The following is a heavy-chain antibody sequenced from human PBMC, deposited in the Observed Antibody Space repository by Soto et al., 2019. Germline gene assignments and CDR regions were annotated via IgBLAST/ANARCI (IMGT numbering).Heavy chain of an antibody. J-gene: IGHJ4*02. CDR2: IYYSGST. CDR1: GGSISSYY. Sequence: SETLSLTCTVSGGSISSYYWSWIRQPPGKGLEWIGYIYYSGSTNYNPSLKSRVTISVDTSKNQFSLKLSSVTAADTAVYYCARQIAVAGDTFDYWGQGTPVTVSS. CDR3: ARQIAVAGDTFDY. D-gene: IGHD6-19*01. V-gene: IGHV4-59*08.